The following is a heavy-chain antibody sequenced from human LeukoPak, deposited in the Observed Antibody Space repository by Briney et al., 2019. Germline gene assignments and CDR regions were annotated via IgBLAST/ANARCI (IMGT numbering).Heavy chain of an antibody. Sequence: PSETLSLTCTVSGGSISSSSYYWGWIRQPPGKGLEWIGSIYYSGSTYYNPSLKSRVTISVDTSKNQFSLKLSSVTAADTAVYYCARRVGDWYYGSGKPNWFDPWGQGTLVTVSS. D-gene: IGHD3-10*01. J-gene: IGHJ5*02. CDR1: GGSISSSSYY. CDR2: IYYSGST. CDR3: ARRVGDWYYGSGKPNWFDP. V-gene: IGHV4-39*07.